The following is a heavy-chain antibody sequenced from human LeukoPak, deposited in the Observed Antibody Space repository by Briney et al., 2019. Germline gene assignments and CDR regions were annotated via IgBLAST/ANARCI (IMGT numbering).Heavy chain of an antibody. Sequence: GESLTLSCAPSGFTFSIYVMHWVSHAPDKGPEWVAFIRNEGSNKYHGDSVTGRSTISKDNSKHTLYLQLNSLRAEDPAFYYGEKDVLEGRAYYYYMDVWGKGSTVTVSS. CDR3: EKDVLEGRAYYYYMDV. CDR1: GFTFSIYV. V-gene: IGHV3-30*02. J-gene: IGHJ6*03. D-gene: IGHD1-1*01. CDR2: IRNEGSNK.